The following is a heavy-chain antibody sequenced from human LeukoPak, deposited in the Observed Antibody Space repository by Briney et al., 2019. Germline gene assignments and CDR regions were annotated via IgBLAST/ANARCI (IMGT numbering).Heavy chain of an antibody. CDR3: ARVGGSGWPRGNLDY. Sequence: GASVKVSCKAFGYTFTGYWMHWVRQAPGQGPEWMGVISPSGGSTIYAQKFKGRVTLTRDMSTSTDYLELSSLRSEDTAVYYCARVGGSGWPRGNLDYWGQGTLVTVSS. D-gene: IGHD6-19*01. CDR1: GYTFTGYW. CDR2: ISPSGGST. J-gene: IGHJ4*02. V-gene: IGHV1-46*01.